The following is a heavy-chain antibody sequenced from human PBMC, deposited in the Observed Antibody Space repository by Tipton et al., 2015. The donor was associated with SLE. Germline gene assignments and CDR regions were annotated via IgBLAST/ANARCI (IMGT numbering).Heavy chain of an antibody. CDR3: ARGVVVVVAATYNWFDP. J-gene: IGHJ5*02. CDR1: GFTFSDYY. V-gene: IGHV3-11*04. CDR2: ISSSSSTI. Sequence: GSLRLSCAASGFTFSDYYMDWVRLAPGKGLEWVSYISSSSSTIYYADSVKGRFTISRDNAKNSLYLQMNSLRAEDTAVYYCARGVVVVVAATYNWFDPWGQGTLVTVSS. D-gene: IGHD2-15*01.